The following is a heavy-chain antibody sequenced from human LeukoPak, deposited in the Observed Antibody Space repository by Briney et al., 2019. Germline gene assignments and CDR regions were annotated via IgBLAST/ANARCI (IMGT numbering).Heavy chain of an antibody. CDR1: GYTFTVYY. D-gene: IGHD2-2*01. CDR3: ARERFVGGVPAAIGY. Sequence: ASVNVSCKASGYTFTVYYMHWVRQAPGQGLEWMGRINPNSGGTNYAQKFQGRVTMTRDTSISTAYMELSRLRSDDTAVYYCARERFVGGVPAAIGYWGQGTLVTVSS. J-gene: IGHJ4*02. CDR2: INPNSGGT. V-gene: IGHV1-2*06.